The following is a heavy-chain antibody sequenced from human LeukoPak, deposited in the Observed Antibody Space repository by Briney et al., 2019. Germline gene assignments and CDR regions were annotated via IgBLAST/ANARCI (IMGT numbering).Heavy chain of an antibody. V-gene: IGHV3-23*01. CDR1: GLTFSSYA. CDR3: AKITMATTPNF. D-gene: IGHD3-10*01. Sequence: GGSLRLSCAASGLTFSSYAMNWVRQASGKGLEWVTGITDSGRKTYYADSVKGRFSISRDNSRNTLYLQMSDLRAEDTAVYYCAKITMATTPNFWGQGTLVTVSS. J-gene: IGHJ4*02. CDR2: ITDSGRKT.